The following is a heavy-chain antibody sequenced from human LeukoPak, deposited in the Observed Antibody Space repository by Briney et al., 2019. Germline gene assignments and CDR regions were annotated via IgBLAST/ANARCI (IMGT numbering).Heavy chain of an antibody. CDR2: ITAAGDT. V-gene: IGHV3-13*01. D-gene: IGHD2-21*02. Sequence: GGSLRLSCAASGFTFSTYEMHWVRQATGKGLEWVSIITAAGDTYYSASVKGRFTISRENAKNSLYLQLNNLRAGDTALYYCARGRGVSTAWYFDYWGQGTLVTVSS. CDR3: ARGRGVSTAWYFDY. J-gene: IGHJ4*02. CDR1: GFTFSTYE.